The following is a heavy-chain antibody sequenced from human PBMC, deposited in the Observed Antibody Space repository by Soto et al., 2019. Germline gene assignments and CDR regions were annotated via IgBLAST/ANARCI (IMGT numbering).Heavy chain of an antibody. D-gene: IGHD2-2*01. J-gene: IGHJ6*02. CDR1: GGSFSGYY. V-gene: IGHV4-34*01. Sequence: SETLPLTCAVSGGSFSGYYWTWIRQIPGKGLEWIGEINQSGNTKYNPSLMSRVTMSVDTSRNQLSLKLRSVTAADTAVYYCARPSYALNWDFHYGMQVWGQGTSVTVSS. CDR2: INQSGNT. CDR3: ARPSYALNWDFHYGMQV.